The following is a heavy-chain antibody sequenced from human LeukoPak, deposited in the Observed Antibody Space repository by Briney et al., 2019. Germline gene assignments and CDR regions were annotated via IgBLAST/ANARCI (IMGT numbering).Heavy chain of an antibody. V-gene: IGHV7-4-1*02. D-gene: IGHD4-17*01. J-gene: IGHJ6*02. CDR2: INTNTGNP. CDR1: GYTFTSYA. Sequence: GASVKVSCKASGYTFTSYAMNWVRQAPGQGLEWMGWINTNTGNPTYAQGFTGRFVFSLDTSVSTAYLQISSLKAEDTAVYYCARARHDYGDQDYYYYYGMDVWGQGTTVTVSS. CDR3: ARARHDYGDQDYYYYYGMDV.